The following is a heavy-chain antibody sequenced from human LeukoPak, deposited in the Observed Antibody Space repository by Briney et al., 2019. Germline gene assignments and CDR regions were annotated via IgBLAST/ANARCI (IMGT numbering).Heavy chain of an antibody. Sequence: ASVKASCKASGYTFTSYDINWVRQATGQGLEWMGWMNPNSGNTGYAQKFQGRVTMTRNTSISTAYMELSSLRSEDTAVYYCARHYYDSSGYYGFDYWGQGTLVTVSS. CDR3: ARHYYDSSGYYGFDY. CDR1: GYTFTSYD. D-gene: IGHD3-22*01. CDR2: MNPNSGNT. V-gene: IGHV1-8*01. J-gene: IGHJ4*02.